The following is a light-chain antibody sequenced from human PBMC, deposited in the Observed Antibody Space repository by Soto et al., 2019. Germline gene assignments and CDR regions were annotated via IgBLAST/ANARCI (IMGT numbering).Light chain of an antibody. CDR2: GAS. CDR3: QQYGSSPPLT. CDR1: QSVSSSY. Sequence: EIVLTQSPGTLSLSPGERATLSCRASQSVSSSYLAWYQQKPGQAPRLLIYGASSSAAGIPDRFRGSGSGTVFTLTLSRLEPEDFAVYYCQQYGSSPPLTFGGGTKVEIK. J-gene: IGKJ4*01. V-gene: IGKV3-20*01.